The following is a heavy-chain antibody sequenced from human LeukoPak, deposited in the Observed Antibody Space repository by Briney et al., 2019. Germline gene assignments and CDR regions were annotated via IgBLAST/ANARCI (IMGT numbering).Heavy chain of an antibody. J-gene: IGHJ6*03. CDR3: ARGPGGRSGYHPLEDYYYYFYMDV. D-gene: IGHD3-22*01. V-gene: IGHV1-18*01. CDR2: ISAYNGNT. Sequence: ASVKVSCKASGYTFTSYGISWVRQAPGQGLEWMGWISAYNGNTNYAQKLQGGVTMTTDTSTSTAYMELRSLRSDDTAVYYCARGPGGRSGYHPLEDYYYYFYMDVWGKGTTVTVSS. CDR1: GYTFTSYG.